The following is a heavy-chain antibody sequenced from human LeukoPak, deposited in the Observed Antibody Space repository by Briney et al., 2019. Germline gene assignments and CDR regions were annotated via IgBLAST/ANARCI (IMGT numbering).Heavy chain of an antibody. CDR3: ARESKSYDGSGYYHDY. Sequence: QPSETLSLTCAVYGGSFSGYYWSWIRQPPGKGLEWIGEINHSGSTNYNPSLKSRVTMSVDTSKNQFSLKLSSVTAADTAVYYCARESKSYDGSGYYHDYWGQGTLVTVSS. CDR2: INHSGST. D-gene: IGHD3-22*01. J-gene: IGHJ4*02. V-gene: IGHV4-34*01. CDR1: GGSFSGYY.